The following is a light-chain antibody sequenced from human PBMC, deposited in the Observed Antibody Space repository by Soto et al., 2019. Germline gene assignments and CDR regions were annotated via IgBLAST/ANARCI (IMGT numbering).Light chain of an antibody. J-gene: IGKJ2*01. CDR3: QQYNNWRPYT. CDR2: GAS. Sequence: EIVMTQSPATLSVSPGERATLSCRASQSVSSNLAWYQQKPGRAPRLLIYGASTRTTGIPARFSGSGSATEFNLTISSLQSEDFAVDYCQQYNNWRPYTFGQGTKLEIK. V-gene: IGKV3-15*01. CDR1: QSVSSN.